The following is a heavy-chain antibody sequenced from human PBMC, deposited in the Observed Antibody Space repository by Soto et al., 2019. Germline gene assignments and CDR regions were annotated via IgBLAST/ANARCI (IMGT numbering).Heavy chain of an antibody. CDR3: ARDRADPIGDYHPLFDS. J-gene: IGHJ4*02. Sequence: GGSLRLSCAASGFTFSSHWMHWVRQAPGKGLVWVSRIESDGSSTNYADSVKGRFTVSRDNAKNTLYLQMNSLRAEDTAVYYCARDRADPIGDYHPLFDSWGQGTLVTVSS. CDR2: IESDGSST. V-gene: IGHV3-74*01. CDR1: GFTFSSHW. D-gene: IGHD2-21*01.